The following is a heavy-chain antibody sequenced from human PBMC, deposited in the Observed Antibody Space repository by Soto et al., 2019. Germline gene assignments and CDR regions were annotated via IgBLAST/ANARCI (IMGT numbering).Heavy chain of an antibody. CDR1: GFTFTSSA. V-gene: IGHV1-58*01. J-gene: IGHJ6*03. CDR2: IVVGSGNT. D-gene: IGHD3-3*01. Sequence: SVKVSCKASGFTFTSSAVQWVRQARGQRLEWIGWIVVGSGNTNYAQKFQERVTITRDMSTSTAYMELSSLRSEDTAVYYCAADLMDITIFGVVSKRPMDVWGKGTTVTVSS. CDR3: AADLMDITIFGVVSKRPMDV.